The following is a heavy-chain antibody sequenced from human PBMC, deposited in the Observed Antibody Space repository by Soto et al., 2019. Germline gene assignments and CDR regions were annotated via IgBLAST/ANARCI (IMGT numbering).Heavy chain of an antibody. Sequence: GGSLRLLCAASGFCFGRLVMSWIRQAPGKGLEGVSAISGSGGRTYSADSVEGRFSISRDNSKSTLYLQMTGLTVEDTALYYCVKPNAVDISVDSSGQRTLVTVSS. V-gene: IGHV3-23*01. CDR2: ISGSGGRT. J-gene: IGHJ4*02. CDR1: GFCFGRLV. D-gene: IGHD2-2*03. CDR3: VKPNAVDISVDS.